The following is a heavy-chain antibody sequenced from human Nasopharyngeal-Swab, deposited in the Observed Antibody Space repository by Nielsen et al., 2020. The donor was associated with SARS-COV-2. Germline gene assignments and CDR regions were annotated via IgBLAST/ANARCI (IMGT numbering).Heavy chain of an antibody. CDR3: ARDLLGRDYYFSY. CDR1: GYTFTAYY. CDR2: INPHSGDT. V-gene: IGHV1-2*02. D-gene: IGHD3-10*01. J-gene: IGHJ4*02. Sequence: ASVTVSCKASGYTFTAYYIHWVRQAPAQGLEWMGWINPHSGDTHHAQKFQGRVTMTRVTSISTAYMELSRLRSDDTAVYYCARDLLGRDYYFSYWGQGTLVTVSS.